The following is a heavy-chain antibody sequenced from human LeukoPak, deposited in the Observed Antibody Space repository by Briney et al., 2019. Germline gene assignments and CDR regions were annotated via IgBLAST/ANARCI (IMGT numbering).Heavy chain of an antibody. CDR2: ISGSGGST. V-gene: IGHV3-23*01. CDR3: AKAALAAGRPGGYYMDV. CDR1: GFTFSSYG. J-gene: IGHJ6*03. Sequence: GGSLRLSCAASGFTFSSYGMSWVRQAPGKGLEWVSSISGSGGSTYYADSVKGRFTISRDNSKNTLYLQMNSLRAEDTAVYYCAKAALAAGRPGGYYMDVWGKGTTVTISS. D-gene: IGHD6-13*01.